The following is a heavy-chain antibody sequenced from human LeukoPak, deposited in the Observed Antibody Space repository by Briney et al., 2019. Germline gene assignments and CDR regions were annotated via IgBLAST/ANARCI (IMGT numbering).Heavy chain of an antibody. Sequence: PGGSLRLSCAASGFTFSSYAMHWVRQAPGKGLEWVAVISYDGSNKYYADSVKGRFTISRDNSKNTLYLQMNSLRAEDTAVYYCARDRYFDWLLDYWGQGTLVTVSS. V-gene: IGHV3-30-3*01. CDR3: ARDRYFDWLLDY. CDR1: GFTFSSYA. CDR2: ISYDGSNK. J-gene: IGHJ4*02. D-gene: IGHD3-9*01.